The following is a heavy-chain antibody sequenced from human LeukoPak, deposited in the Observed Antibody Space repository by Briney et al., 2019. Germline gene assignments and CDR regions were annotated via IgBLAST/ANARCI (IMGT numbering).Heavy chain of an antibody. V-gene: IGHV3-23*01. CDR1: GFTFSSYA. J-gene: IGHJ4*02. CDR2: ISGSGGST. Sequence: GGSLRLSCAASGFTFSSYAMSWVRQAPGKGLEWVSAISGSGGSTYYADSVKGRFTISRDNSKNTLYLRMNSLRAEDTAVYYCAKGYCSSTSCQFDYWGQGTLVTVSS. D-gene: IGHD2-2*01. CDR3: AKGYCSSTSCQFDY.